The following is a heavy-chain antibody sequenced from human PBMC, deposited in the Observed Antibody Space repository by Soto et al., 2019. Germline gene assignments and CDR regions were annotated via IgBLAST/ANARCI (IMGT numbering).Heavy chain of an antibody. CDR2: INPSGGST. Sequence: QVQLVQSGAEVKKPGASVKVSCKASGYTFTSYYMHWVRQAPGQGLEWMGLINPSGGSTSYAQKFQGRVTMTRDTSTSTVYMELSSLRSEDTAVYYCARDPEESCGHPLLFWYNWFDPWGQGTLVTVSS. J-gene: IGHJ5*02. CDR3: ARDPEESCGHPLLFWYNWFDP. CDR1: GYTFTSYY. D-gene: IGHD6-19*01. V-gene: IGHV1-46*01.